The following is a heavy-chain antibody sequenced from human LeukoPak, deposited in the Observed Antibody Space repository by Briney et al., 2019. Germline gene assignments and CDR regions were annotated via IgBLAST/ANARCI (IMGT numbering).Heavy chain of an antibody. Sequence: SETLSLTCTVSGGSISSGGYYWSWIRQHPGKGLEWIGYIYYSGSTYYNPSLKSRVTISVDTSKNQFSLKLSAVTAADTAVYYCARQGGSYSLDYWGQGTLVTVSS. CDR1: GGSISSGGYY. D-gene: IGHD1-26*01. CDR3: ARQGGSYSLDY. CDR2: IYYSGST. V-gene: IGHV4-31*03. J-gene: IGHJ4*02.